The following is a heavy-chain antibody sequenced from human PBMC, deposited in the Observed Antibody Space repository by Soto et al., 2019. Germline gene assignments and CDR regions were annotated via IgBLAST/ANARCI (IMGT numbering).Heavy chain of an antibody. CDR2: INAGNGNT. Sequence: ASVKVSCKASGYTLTSYAMHWVRQAPGQRIEWMGWINAGNGNTKYSQKLQGRVTITRDTSASTAYMELSSLRSEDTAVYYCARRGYCSSTSCSGAFDIWGQGTMVTVSS. V-gene: IGHV1-3*01. CDR3: ARRGYCSSTSCSGAFDI. CDR1: GYTLTSYA. D-gene: IGHD2-2*01. J-gene: IGHJ3*02.